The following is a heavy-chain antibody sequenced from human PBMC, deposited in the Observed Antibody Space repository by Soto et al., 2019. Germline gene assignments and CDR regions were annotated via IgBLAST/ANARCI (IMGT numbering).Heavy chain of an antibody. V-gene: IGHV3-53*01. CDR2: IYSGGDT. CDR3: ARDLGGGSYKVRWFDP. Sequence: EVQLVESGGGLIQPGGSLRLSCAASGFTVSSNYMSWVRQAPGKGLAWVSGIYSGGDTYYAESVKGRFTISRDTSKHTLDLQIDSLRAGGMAVYYCARDLGGGSYKVRWFDPWGQGNLVTVPS. D-gene: IGHD1-26*01. CDR1: GFTVSSNY. J-gene: IGHJ5*02.